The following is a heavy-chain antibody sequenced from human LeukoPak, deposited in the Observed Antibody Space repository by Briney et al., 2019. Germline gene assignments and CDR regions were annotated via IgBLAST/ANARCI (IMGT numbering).Heavy chain of an antibody. J-gene: IGHJ5*02. V-gene: IGHV1-2*02. D-gene: IGHD5-24*01. Sequence: ASVKVSCKASGYTFTGYYMHWVRQAPGQGLEWMGWINPNSGGTNYAQKFQGRVTMTRDTSISTAYMELSRLRSDDTAVYYCARDLEMATINWFDPWGQGTLVTVSS. CDR1: GYTFTGYY. CDR2: INPNSGGT. CDR3: ARDLEMATINWFDP.